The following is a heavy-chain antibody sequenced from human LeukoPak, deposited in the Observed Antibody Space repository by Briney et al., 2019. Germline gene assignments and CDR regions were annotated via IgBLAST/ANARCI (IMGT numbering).Heavy chain of an antibody. D-gene: IGHD5-18*01. Sequence: GGSLRLSCAAYGFTFSSYGMHWVRHAPGKGLEWVAVISYDGSNKYYADSVKGRFTLSKDNSKNTLYLQINSLRAEDTAVYYCAKDLRKGGYSYGSLKYYYYYGMDVWGQGTTVTVSS. CDR2: ISYDGSNK. CDR1: GFTFSSYG. CDR3: AKDLRKGGYSYGSLKYYYYYGMDV. J-gene: IGHJ6*02. V-gene: IGHV3-30*18.